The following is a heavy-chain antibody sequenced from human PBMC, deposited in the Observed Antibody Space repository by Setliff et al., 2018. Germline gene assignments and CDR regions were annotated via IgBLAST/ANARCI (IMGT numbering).Heavy chain of an antibody. Sequence: SETLSLTCNVSGVSIANTASYWSWIRQPAGKTLEWIGQVYVGGNTYYNPTFESRVSISVDTSKNQFSLKLSSVTAADTAVYYCARPHDYGDYSLYVWGKGTTVTVSS. CDR1: GVSIANTASY. CDR2: VYVGGNT. J-gene: IGHJ6*04. D-gene: IGHD4-17*01. V-gene: IGHV4-61*09. CDR3: ARPHDYGDYSLYV.